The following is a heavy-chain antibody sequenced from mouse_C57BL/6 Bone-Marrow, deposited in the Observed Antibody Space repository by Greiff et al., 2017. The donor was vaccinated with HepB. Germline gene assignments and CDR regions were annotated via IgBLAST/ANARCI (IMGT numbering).Heavy chain of an antibody. V-gene: IGHV5-4*01. D-gene: IGHD1-1*01. CDR2: ISDGGSYT. CDR1: GFTFSSYA. CDR3: ARDHYGSSFV. Sequence: EVQLQESGGGLVKPGGSLKLSCAASGFTFSSYAMSWVRQTPEKRLEWVATISDGGSYTYYPDNVKGRFTISRDNAKNNLYLQMSHLKSEETAMYYCARDHYGSSFVWGTGTTVTVSS. J-gene: IGHJ1*03.